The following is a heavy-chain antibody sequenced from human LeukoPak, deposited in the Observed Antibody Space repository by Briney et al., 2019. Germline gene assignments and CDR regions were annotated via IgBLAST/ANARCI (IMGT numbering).Heavy chain of an antibody. CDR2: ISAYNGNT. CDR1: GYTFTSYG. J-gene: IGHJ6*03. CDR3: ARKYYDILTGYPRVYYYYYMDV. Sequence: ASVKVSCKASGYTFTSYGISWVRQAPGQGLEGMGWISAYNGNTNYAQKLQGRVTMTTDTSTSTAYMELRSLRSDDTAVYYCARKYYDILTGYPRVYYYYYMDVWGKGTTVTVSS. D-gene: IGHD3-9*01. V-gene: IGHV1-18*01.